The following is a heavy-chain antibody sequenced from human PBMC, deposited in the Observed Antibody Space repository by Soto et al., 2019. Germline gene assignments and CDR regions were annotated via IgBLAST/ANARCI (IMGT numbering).Heavy chain of an antibody. Sequence: QVQLVESGGGVVQPGDSLRLSCAASGFMFSGYGMHWIRQAPGKGLEWVAVISHDGSEKYYGDSVKGRCTVSRDNSNNTMFLKTYSLRAEDTAVYYCAKLVGGVKAIGAPGDWLDPWGQGTLVTVSS. V-gene: IGHV3-30*18. CDR1: GFMFSGYG. D-gene: IGHD3-10*01. CDR2: ISHDGSEK. J-gene: IGHJ5*02. CDR3: AKLVGGVKAIGAPGDWLDP.